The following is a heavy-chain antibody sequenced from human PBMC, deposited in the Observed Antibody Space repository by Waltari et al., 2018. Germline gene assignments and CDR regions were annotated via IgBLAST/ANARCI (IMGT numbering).Heavy chain of an antibody. Sequence: QVQLQESGPGLVKPSQTLSLTCTVSGGSISSGSYYWSWIRQPAGKGLEWIGRIYTSGSTNHNPALKIRVTISVDTSKNQFALKLSSVTAADTAVYYCASEGTSMVYAIPGTLDYWGQGTLVTVSS. CDR3: ASEGTSMVYAIPGTLDY. CDR2: IYTSGST. V-gene: IGHV4-61*02. J-gene: IGHJ4*02. D-gene: IGHD2-8*01. CDR1: GGSISSGSYY.